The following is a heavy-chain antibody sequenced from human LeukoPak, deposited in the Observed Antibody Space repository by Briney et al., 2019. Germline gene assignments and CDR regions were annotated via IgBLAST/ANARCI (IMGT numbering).Heavy chain of an antibody. CDR1: GGSISSSSYY. CDR2: IYYSGST. D-gene: IGHD6-6*01. J-gene: IGHJ4*02. CDR3: ARPARSSLYYFDY. Sequence: SETLSLTCTVSGGSISSSSYYWGWIRQPPGKGLEWIGSIYYSGSTYYNPSHQSRVTISVDTSKNQFSLKLRSVTAADTAVYYCARPARSSLYYFDYWGQGTLVTVAS. V-gene: IGHV4-39*01.